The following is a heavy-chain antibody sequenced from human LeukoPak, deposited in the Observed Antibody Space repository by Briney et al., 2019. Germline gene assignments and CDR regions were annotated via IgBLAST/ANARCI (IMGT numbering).Heavy chain of an antibody. CDR1: GYTFTSYG. D-gene: IGHD3-22*01. CDR3: ARDHRRRGYYDSSGYYSY. Sequence: ASVKVSCKASGYTFTSYGISWVRQAPGQGLEWMGWISAYNGNTNDAQKLQGRVTMTTDTSTSTAYMELRSLRSDDTAVYYCARDHRRRGYYDSSGYYSYWGQGTLVTVSS. V-gene: IGHV1-18*01. J-gene: IGHJ4*02. CDR2: ISAYNGNT.